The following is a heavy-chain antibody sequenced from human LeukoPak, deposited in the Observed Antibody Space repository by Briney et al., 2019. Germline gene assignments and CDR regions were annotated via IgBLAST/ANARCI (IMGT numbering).Heavy chain of an antibody. CDR1: GGSISSGDYY. V-gene: IGHV4-30-4*01. CDR2: IYYSGST. Sequence: SSETLSLTCTVSGGSISSGDYYWSWIRQPPGKGLEWIGYIYYSGSTYYNPSLKSRVTISVDTSKNQFSLKLSSVTAADMAVYYCARLPGCSGADCFRAFDIWGQGTMVTVSS. D-gene: IGHD2-21*02. J-gene: IGHJ3*02. CDR3: ARLPGCSGADCFRAFDI.